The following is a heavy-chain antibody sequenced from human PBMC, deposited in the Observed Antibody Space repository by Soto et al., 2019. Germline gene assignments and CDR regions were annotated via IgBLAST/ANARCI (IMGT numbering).Heavy chain of an antibody. Sequence: QVQLQQWGAGLLKPSETLSLTCAVYGVSFSGYYWTWIRQSPEKGLSWIGEVNHSGTTYYNLSLKSRVTIAVHTPKNQFSLKMSSVTADDTAVYYCARGIGYCSSINCYSALRLRLDSWGQGTLVTVSS. CDR2: VNHSGTT. V-gene: IGHV4-34*01. J-gene: IGHJ4*02. CDR3: ARGIGYCSSINCYSALRLRLDS. CDR1: GVSFSGYY. D-gene: IGHD2-2*01.